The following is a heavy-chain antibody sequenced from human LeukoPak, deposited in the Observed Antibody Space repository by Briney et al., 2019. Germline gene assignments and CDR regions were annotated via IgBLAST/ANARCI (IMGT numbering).Heavy chain of an antibody. D-gene: IGHD3-22*01. CDR1: GGSFSGYY. J-gene: IGHJ4*02. CDR3: ARGNLYYFDSSGYYFKFDY. V-gene: IGHV4-34*01. CDR2: INHSGST. Sequence: SETLSLTCAVCGGSFSGYYWGWIRQPPGKGLEWIGEINHSGSTNYIPSLKSRVTISVDTTKKQFSLKLSSVTAADTAVYYCARGNLYYFDSSGYYFKFDYWGQGTLVTVSS.